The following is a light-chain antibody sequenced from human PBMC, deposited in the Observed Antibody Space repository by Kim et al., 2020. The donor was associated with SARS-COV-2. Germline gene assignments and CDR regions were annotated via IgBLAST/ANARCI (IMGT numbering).Light chain of an antibody. Sequence: PGERATLYCRASQSVSASYLAWFQQKPGQAPRLLIYGPSDRATGTPDRFSGSGSGTDFTLTITRLEAEDSAMYYCQQYGGSPPAYSFGQGTKLEI. J-gene: IGKJ2*03. CDR3: QQYGGSPPAYS. CDR2: GPS. CDR1: QSVSASY. V-gene: IGKV3-20*01.